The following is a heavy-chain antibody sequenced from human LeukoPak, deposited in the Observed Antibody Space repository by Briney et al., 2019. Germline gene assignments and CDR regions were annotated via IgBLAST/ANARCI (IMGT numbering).Heavy chain of an antibody. Sequence: GSLRLSCAASGFTFSTYAMHWVRQAPGKGLEWVAVISDSGTKKYHADSVKGRFTLSRDNSKNMLYLQMNSLRVEDTAVYYCARDQVGGAVDYWGQGTLVTVSS. V-gene: IGHV3-30-3*01. J-gene: IGHJ4*02. CDR2: ISDSGTKK. CDR3: ARDQVGGAVDY. CDR1: GFTFSTYA. D-gene: IGHD6-13*01.